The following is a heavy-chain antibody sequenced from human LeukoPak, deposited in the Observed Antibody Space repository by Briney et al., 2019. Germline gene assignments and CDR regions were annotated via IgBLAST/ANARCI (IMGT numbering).Heavy chain of an antibody. Sequence: SETLSLTCAVYGGSFSGYYWSWIRQPPGKGLEWIGGINHSGSTNYNPSLKSRVTISVDTSKNQFSLKLSSVTAADTAVYYCAREQAVAGSFDYWGQGTLVTVSS. D-gene: IGHD6-19*01. J-gene: IGHJ4*02. V-gene: IGHV4-34*01. CDR1: GGSFSGYY. CDR3: AREQAVAGSFDY. CDR2: INHSGST.